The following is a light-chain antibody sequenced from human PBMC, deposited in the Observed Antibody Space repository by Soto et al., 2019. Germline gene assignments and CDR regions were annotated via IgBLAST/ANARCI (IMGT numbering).Light chain of an antibody. CDR3: SSYTGSDGVV. Sequence: QSVLTQPPSASGSPGQSVTISCTGTSSDVGGYKYVSWYQQRPGKAPKIMIYEVTKRPSGVPDRFSGSKSGNTASLTVSGLQAEDEADYYCSSYTGSDGVVFGGGTKLTVL. J-gene: IGLJ2*01. CDR2: EVT. V-gene: IGLV2-8*01. CDR1: SSDVGGYKY.